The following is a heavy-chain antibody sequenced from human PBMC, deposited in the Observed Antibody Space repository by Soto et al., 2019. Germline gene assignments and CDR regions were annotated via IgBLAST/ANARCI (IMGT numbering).Heavy chain of an antibody. D-gene: IGHD5-18*01. CDR1: GFTFSSYS. V-gene: IGHV3-21*04. Sequence: GGSLRLSCAASGFTFSSYSMNWVRQAPGKGLEWVSSISSSSSYIYYADSVKGRFTISRDNAKNSLYLQMNSLRAEDTAVYYCARDGYSYGTQSRSGAFDIWGQGTMVTVSS. CDR3: ARDGYSYGTQSRSGAFDI. J-gene: IGHJ3*02. CDR2: ISSSSSYI.